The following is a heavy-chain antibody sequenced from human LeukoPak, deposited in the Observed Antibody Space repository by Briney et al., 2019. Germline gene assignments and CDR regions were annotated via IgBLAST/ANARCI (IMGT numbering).Heavy chain of an antibody. D-gene: IGHD2-15*01. V-gene: IGHV4-4*07. Sequence: KPSETLSLTCTVCGGSISNYYWSWLRQPAGKGLEWIGRIYSSGSTDYNPSLKSRVTMSVDTSKNQFSVKVNSVTAADTAVYYCARGLAVAADRALDYWGQGTLVTVSS. CDR1: GGSISNYY. CDR3: ARGLAVAADRALDY. J-gene: IGHJ4*02. CDR2: IYSSGST.